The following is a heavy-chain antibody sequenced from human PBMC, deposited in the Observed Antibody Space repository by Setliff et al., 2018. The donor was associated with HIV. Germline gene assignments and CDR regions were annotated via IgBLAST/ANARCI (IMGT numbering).Heavy chain of an antibody. CDR2: IYTSGST. D-gene: IGHD3-10*01. CDR1: GGSFSDYY. V-gene: IGHV4-4*09. CDR3: ARAYFGSGSGANSFFDY. J-gene: IGHJ4*02. Sequence: PSETLSLTCTVSGGSFSDYYRSWIRQPPGKGLEWIGYIYTSGSTNYNPSLKSRVTISVDTSKNQFSLKLRSVTAADTAVYYCARAYFGSGSGANSFFDYWGQGILVTVSS.